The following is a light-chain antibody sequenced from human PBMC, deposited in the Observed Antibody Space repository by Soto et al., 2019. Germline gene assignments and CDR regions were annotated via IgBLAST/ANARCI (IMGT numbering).Light chain of an antibody. CDR3: QQYGSSPPWR. CDR2: GAS. CDR1: QSVSSSF. J-gene: IGKJ1*01. Sequence: EIVLTQSPGTLSLSPGERATLSCRASQSVSSSFLAWYQQKPGQAPRLLIYGASSRATGIPDRFSGSGSGTDFTLPISRLEPEDFAVYYCQQYGSSPPWRFGQGTKVEIK. V-gene: IGKV3-20*01.